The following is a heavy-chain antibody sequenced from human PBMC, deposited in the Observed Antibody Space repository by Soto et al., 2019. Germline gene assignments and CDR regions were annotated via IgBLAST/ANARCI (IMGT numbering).Heavy chain of an antibody. Sequence: EVQLLESGGGLVQPGGSLRLSCAASGFTFSNYAMSWLRQPPGKGLEWVSAISGSGDRTYYADSVKGRFTISRDNSKNTLYLQMNSLRAEDSAVHYCVKERSGHSYADSWGQGTPVTVSS. V-gene: IGHV3-23*01. CDR1: GFTFSNYA. CDR3: VKERSGHSYADS. CDR2: ISGSGDRT. J-gene: IGHJ4*02. D-gene: IGHD5-18*01.